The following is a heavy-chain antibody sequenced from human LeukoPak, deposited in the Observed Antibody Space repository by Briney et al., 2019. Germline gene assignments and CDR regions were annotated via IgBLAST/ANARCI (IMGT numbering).Heavy chain of an antibody. V-gene: IGHV4-39*07. CDR3: AKGAGPPWFDP. CDR2: IYYSGST. D-gene: IGHD6-19*01. CDR1: GGSISSSSYY. Sequence: ASETLSLTCTVSGGSISSSSYYWGWIRQPPGKGLEWIGSIYYSGSTYYNPSLTSRVTISVDTSKNQLSMKLSSVTAADTAVYYCAKGAGPPWFDPWGQGTLVTVSS. J-gene: IGHJ5*02.